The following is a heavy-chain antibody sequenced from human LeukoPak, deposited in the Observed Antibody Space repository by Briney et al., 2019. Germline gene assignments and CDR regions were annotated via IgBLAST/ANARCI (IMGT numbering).Heavy chain of an antibody. J-gene: IGHJ4*02. CDR3: ARGEAVTSFDY. D-gene: IGHD4-17*01. CDR1: GFTFSSYE. V-gene: IGHV3-48*03. Sequence: GGSLRLSCAASGFTFSSYEMNWVRQAPGKGLEWVSYISSSGSTIYYADSVKGRFTISRDNAKNSLYLQMNSLRAEDTAVYYCARGEAVTSFDYWGQGTLVTVSS. CDR2: ISSSGSTI.